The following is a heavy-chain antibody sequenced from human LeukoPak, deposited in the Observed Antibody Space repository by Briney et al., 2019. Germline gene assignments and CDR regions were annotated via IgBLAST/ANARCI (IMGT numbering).Heavy chain of an antibody. Sequence: PGGSLRLSCAASGFTFSSYSMNWVRQPPGKGLEWIGEINHSGSTNYNPSLKSRVTISVDTSKNQFSLKLSSVTAADTAVYYCARHGRAWSGREIEYWGQGTLVTVSS. CDR1: GFTFSSYS. CDR3: ARHGRAWSGREIEY. V-gene: IGHV4-34*01. J-gene: IGHJ4*02. CDR2: INHSGST. D-gene: IGHD3-3*01.